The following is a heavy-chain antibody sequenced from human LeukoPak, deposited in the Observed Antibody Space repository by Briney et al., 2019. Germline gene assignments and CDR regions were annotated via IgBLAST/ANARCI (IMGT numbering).Heavy chain of an antibody. V-gene: IGHV4-34*01. CDR1: GGSFSGYY. CDR2: INHSGST. Sequence: SETLSLTCAVYGGSFSGYYWSWIRQPPGKGLEWIGEINHSGSTNYNPSLKSRVTISVDTSKNQFSLKLSSVTAADTAVYYCARTPYLCSGGSCYSGYFDYWGRGPWSPSPQ. D-gene: IGHD2-15*01. J-gene: IGHJ4*03. CDR3: ARTPYLCSGGSCYSGYFDY.